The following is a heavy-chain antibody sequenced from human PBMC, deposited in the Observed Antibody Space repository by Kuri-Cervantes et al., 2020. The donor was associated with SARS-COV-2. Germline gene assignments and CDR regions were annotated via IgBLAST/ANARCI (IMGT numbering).Heavy chain of an antibody. CDR1: GGTSSSYA. J-gene: IGHJ6*01. D-gene: IGHD6-13*01. Sequence: SVKVSCKASGGTSSSYAISWVRQAPGQGLEWLGGIIPIFGTANYAQKFQGRVTITADESTSTAYMELSSLRSEDTAVYYCARGGSSSWYSYYYYGMDVWGQGNTV. V-gene: IGHV1-69*13. CDR3: ARGGSSSWYSYYYYGMDV. CDR2: IIPIFGTA.